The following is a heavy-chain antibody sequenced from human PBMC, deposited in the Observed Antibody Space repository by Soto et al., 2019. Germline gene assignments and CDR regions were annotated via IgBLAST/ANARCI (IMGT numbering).Heavy chain of an antibody. J-gene: IGHJ3*01. Sequence: PSETLSLTCTVSGDSITSFFWSWVRQPPGKGLEWIGYVHYSGSTNYNPSLKSRVTMSVDTSKNHFSLRLDSATAADTAVYYCARGVGAAGTPGTVRFAFDSWGQGTMVTVSS. CDR3: ARGVGAAGTPGTVRFAFDS. CDR1: GDSITSFF. CDR2: VHYSGST. D-gene: IGHD6-13*01. V-gene: IGHV4-59*01.